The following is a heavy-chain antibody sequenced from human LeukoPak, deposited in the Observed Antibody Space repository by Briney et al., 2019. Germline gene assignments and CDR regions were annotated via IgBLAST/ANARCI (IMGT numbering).Heavy chain of an antibody. CDR1: GFTFSSYA. CDR3: ARVDDLDAFDM. J-gene: IGHJ3*02. D-gene: IGHD2-2*03. CDR2: ISDDGSNK. V-gene: IGHV3-30*04. Sequence: PGRSLRLSCAASGFTFSSYAMHWVRQAPGKGLEWVAVISDDGSNKYYADSVKGRFTISRDNSKNTLYLQMNSLRAEDTAVYCCARVDDLDAFDMWGQGTMVTVSS.